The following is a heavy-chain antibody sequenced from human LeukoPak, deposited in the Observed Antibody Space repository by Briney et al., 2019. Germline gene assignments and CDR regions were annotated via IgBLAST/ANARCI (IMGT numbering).Heavy chain of an antibody. CDR2: IYHTGNT. D-gene: IGHD2-2*01. J-gene: IGHJ3*01. CDR1: GGSITSNW. Sequence: SGTLSLTCGVSGGSITSNWWSWVRQPPGKGLEWIGEIYHTGNTNYNPSLKSRVTISVDKSKSQFSLKLSSVTAADTAVYYCARGVRYCSSTSCPWGQGTMVTVSS. CDR3: ARGVRYCSSTSCP. V-gene: IGHV4-4*02.